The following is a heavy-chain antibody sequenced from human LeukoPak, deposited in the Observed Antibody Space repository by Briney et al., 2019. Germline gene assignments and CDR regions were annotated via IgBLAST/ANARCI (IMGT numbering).Heavy chain of an antibody. CDR3: ARAFEAAAGTSNWFDP. Sequence: SETLSLTCTVSGGSISSYYWSWIRQPPGKGLEWIGYIYYSGSTYYNPSLKSRVTISVDTSKNQFSLKLSSVTAADTAVYYCARAFEAAAGTSNWFDPWGQGTLVTVSS. CDR2: IYYSGST. D-gene: IGHD6-13*01. J-gene: IGHJ5*02. CDR1: GGSISSYY. V-gene: IGHV4-59*12.